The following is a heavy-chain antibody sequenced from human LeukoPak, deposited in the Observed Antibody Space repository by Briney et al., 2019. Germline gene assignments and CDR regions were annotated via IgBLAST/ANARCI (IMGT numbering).Heavy chain of an antibody. D-gene: IGHD7-27*01. J-gene: IGHJ6*02. CDR1: EFTFNNYT. V-gene: IGHV3-21*01. CDR3: ARDLGIVHYYGMDV. CDR2: INNSSRYI. Sequence: GGSLRLSCAPSEFTFNNYTLNWVRQVPGKGLEWVSSINNSSRYISYADSVNGRFTISRDNAKNSLYLQMNSLRAEDTAVYYCARDLGIVHYYGMDVWGQGTTVTVSS.